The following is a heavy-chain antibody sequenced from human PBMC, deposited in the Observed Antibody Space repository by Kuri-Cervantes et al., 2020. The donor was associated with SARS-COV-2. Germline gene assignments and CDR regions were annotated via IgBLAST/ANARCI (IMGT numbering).Heavy chain of an antibody. CDR3: ASTLPRYCSSTSCYTGYYYYYGMDV. CDR2: IIPIFGTA. J-gene: IGHJ6*02. Sequence: SVKVSCKASGGTFSSYAISWVRQAPGQGLEWMGGIIPIFGTANYAQKFQGRVTITADESTSTAYMELSSLRSEDTAVYYCASTLPRYCSSTSCYTGYYYYYGMDVWGQGTTVTVSS. V-gene: IGHV1-69*13. D-gene: IGHD2-2*02. CDR1: GGTFSSYA.